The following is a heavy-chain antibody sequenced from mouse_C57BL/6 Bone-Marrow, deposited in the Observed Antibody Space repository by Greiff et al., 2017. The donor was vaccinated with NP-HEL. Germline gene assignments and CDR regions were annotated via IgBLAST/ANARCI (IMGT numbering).Heavy chain of an antibody. Sequence: QVQLQQPGAELVRPGSSVKLSCKASGYTFTSYWMHWVKQRPIQGLEWIGNIDPSDSEPHYNQKFKDKATLTVDKSSSTAYMQLSSLTSEDSAVYYCAGGLYAMDYWGQGTSVTVSS. V-gene: IGHV1-52*01. J-gene: IGHJ4*01. CDR1: GYTFTSYW. CDR3: AGGLYAMDY. CDR2: IDPSDSEP.